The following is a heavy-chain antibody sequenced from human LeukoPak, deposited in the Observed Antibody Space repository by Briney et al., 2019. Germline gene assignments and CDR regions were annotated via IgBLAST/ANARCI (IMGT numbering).Heavy chain of an antibody. Sequence: GASVRVSCKASGYTFTSYYMHWVRQAPGQGLEWMGIINPSGGSTSYAQKFQGRVIMTRDTSTSTVYMELSSLRSEDTAVYYCARVIVSSGPRARPYYYYGMDVWGQGTTVTVSS. CDR2: INPSGGST. J-gene: IGHJ6*02. D-gene: IGHD3-22*01. CDR3: ARVIVSSGPRARPYYYYGMDV. CDR1: GYTFTSYY. V-gene: IGHV1-46*01.